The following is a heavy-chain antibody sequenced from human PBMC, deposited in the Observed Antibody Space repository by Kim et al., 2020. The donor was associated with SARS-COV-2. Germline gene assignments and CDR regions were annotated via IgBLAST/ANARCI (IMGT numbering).Heavy chain of an antibody. V-gene: IGHV1-69*13. CDR3: ASLGYRYGNDDMDV. CDR2: IIPIFGTA. CDR1: GGTFNSYI. D-gene: IGHD5-18*01. Sequence: SVKVSCKASGGTFNSYIINWVRQAPGQGLEWMGEIIPIFGTANYAQNFQGRVTINVDESTSTAYLELSSLRSEDTAVYYCASLGYRYGNDDMDVWGQGTAVTVS. J-gene: IGHJ6*02.